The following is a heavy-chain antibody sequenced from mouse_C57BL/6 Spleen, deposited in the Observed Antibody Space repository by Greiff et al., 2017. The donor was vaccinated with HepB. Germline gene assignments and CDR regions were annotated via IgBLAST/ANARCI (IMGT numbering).Heavy chain of an antibody. V-gene: IGHV1-82*01. CDR3: ARDSSGYSAY. CDR2: IYPGDGDT. D-gene: IGHD3-2*02. Sequence: VKLMESGPELVKPGASVKISCKASGYAFSSSWMNWVKQRPGKGLEWIGRIYPGDGDTNYNGKFKGKATLTADKSSSTAYMQLSSLTSEDSAVYFCARDSSGYSAYWGQGTLVTVSA. J-gene: IGHJ3*01. CDR1: GYAFSSSW.